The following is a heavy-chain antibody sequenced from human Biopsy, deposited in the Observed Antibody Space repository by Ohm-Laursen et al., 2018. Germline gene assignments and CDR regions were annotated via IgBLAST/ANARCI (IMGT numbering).Heavy chain of an antibody. D-gene: IGHD3-3*01. CDR1: GGSLSSYS. CDR2: IYTSGIT. V-gene: IGHV4-4*07. Sequence: SQTLSLTCTVSGGSLSSYSWSWIRQPAGKGLEWIGQIYTSGITNYNPSLKSRVTMSVDTSKNKFSLRVSSGTAEDTAMYYCARDLYDFCGGCPFDPWGQGTLVTVSP. CDR3: ARDLYDFCGGCPFDP. J-gene: IGHJ5*02.